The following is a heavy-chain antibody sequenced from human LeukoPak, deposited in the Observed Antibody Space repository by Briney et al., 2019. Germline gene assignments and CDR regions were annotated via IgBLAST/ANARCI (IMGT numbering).Heavy chain of an antibody. J-gene: IGHJ4*02. V-gene: IGHV3-30*19. D-gene: IGHD3-16*02. CDR3: ARDLLAPYDYVWGSYRYPDY. CDR2: ISYDGSNK. Sequence: GGSLRLSCAASGFTFSSYSINWVRQAPGKGLEWVAVISYDGSNKYYADSVKGRFTISRDNSKNTLYMQMNSLRAEDTAVYYCARDLLAPYDYVWGSYRYPDYWGQGTLVTVSS. CDR1: GFTFSSYS.